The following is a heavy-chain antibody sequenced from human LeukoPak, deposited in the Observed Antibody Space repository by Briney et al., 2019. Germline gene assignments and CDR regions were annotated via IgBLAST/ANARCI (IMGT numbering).Heavy chain of an antibody. Sequence: PSETLSLTCAVSGGSISSGGYSWRWIRQPPGKGLEWIGYIYHSGSTYYNPSLKSRVTKSVDRSKNQFSLKLSSVTAADTAVYYCARQDGFRAYDYWGQGTLVTVSS. D-gene: IGHD6-25*01. CDR3: ARQDGFRAYDY. V-gene: IGHV4-30-2*01. J-gene: IGHJ4*02. CDR2: IYHSGST. CDR1: GGSISSGGYS.